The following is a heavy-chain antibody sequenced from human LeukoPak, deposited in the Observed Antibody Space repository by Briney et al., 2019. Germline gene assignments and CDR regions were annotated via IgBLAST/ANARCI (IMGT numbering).Heavy chain of an antibody. CDR1: GFTFSSYS. D-gene: IGHD3-10*01. Sequence: GGSLRLSCAASGFTFSSYSMNWVRQAPGKGLEWVSSISSSSSYIYYADSVKGRFTISRDNAKNSLYLQMNSLRAEDTAVYYCARVITMVRGLPYYYGMDVWGKGTTVTVSS. CDR2: ISSSSSYI. CDR3: ARVITMVRGLPYYYGMDV. V-gene: IGHV3-21*01. J-gene: IGHJ6*04.